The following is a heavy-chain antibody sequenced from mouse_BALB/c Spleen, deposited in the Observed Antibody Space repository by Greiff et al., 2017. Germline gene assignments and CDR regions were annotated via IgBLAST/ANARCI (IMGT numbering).Heavy chain of an antibody. CDR1: GYTFTSYW. V-gene: IGHV1S81*02. D-gene: IGHD4-1*01. CDR3: ARGSWDDDY. CDR2: INPSNGRT. J-gene: IGHJ2*01. Sequence: QVHVKQPGAELVKPGASVKLSCKASGYTFTSYWMHWVKQRPGQGLEWIGEINPSNGRTNYNEKFKSKATLTVDKSSSTAYMQLSSLTSEDSAVYYCARGSWDDDYWGQGTTLTVSS.